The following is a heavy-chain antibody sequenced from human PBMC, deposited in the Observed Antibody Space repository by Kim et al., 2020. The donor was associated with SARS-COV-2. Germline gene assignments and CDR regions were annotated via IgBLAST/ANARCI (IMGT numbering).Heavy chain of an antibody. D-gene: IGHD2-15*01. J-gene: IGHJ4*02. CDR3: AKEIFSGGSYND. Sequence: YYADSVKGRFTTSRAHSKNTLYLQMNSLRAEDTAVYYCAKEIFSGGSYNDWGQGTLVTVSS. V-gene: IGHV3-23*01.